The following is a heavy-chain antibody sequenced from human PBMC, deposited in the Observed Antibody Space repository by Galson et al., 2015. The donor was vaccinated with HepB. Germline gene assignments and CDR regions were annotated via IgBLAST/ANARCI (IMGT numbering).Heavy chain of an antibody. J-gene: IGHJ5*02. CDR3: AKLTRDSDSSYFWFDP. CDR2: VYHTGGT. Sequence: ETLSLTCTVSGGYITTNTWWTWVRQPPGKGLEWIGEVYHTGGTNYNTSLKSRVTILVDESKKQFSLRLNSVTAADTAVYYCAKLTRDSDSSYFWFDPWGQGTLVTVSS. CDR1: GGYITTNTW. D-gene: IGHD6-6*01. V-gene: IGHV4-4*02.